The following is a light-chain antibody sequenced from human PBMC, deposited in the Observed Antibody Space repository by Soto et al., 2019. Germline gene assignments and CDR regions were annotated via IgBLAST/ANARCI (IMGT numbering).Light chain of an antibody. CDR1: QSVRSSS. V-gene: IGKV3-20*01. CDR3: QKNGDSPDTDRST. Sequence: PGERAPLSCRASQSVRSSSLAWYQQKPGQPPRLLIYGASSRATGIPDRFSGSGSGTDFTLTISRLEPEDFAVYFCQKNGDSPDTDRSTLGPGTKVDIK. CDR2: GAS. J-gene: IGKJ1*01.